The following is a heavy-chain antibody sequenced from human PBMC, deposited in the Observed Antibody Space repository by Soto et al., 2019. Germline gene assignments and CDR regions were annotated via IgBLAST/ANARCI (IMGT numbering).Heavy chain of an antibody. D-gene: IGHD3-10*01. CDR3: ERERQGKRWFGELFYYYYYGMDV. V-gene: IGHV1-69*13. J-gene: IGHJ6*02. CDR2: IIPIFGTA. Sequence: SVKVSCKASGGTFSSYAISWVRQAPGQGLEWMGGIIPIFGTANYAQKFQGRVTITADESTSTAYMELSSLRSEDTAVYYCERERQGKRWFGELFYYYYYGMDVWGQGTTVTVSS. CDR1: GGTFSSYA.